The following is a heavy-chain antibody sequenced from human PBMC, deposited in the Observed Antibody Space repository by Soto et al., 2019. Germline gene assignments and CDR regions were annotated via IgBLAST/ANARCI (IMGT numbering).Heavy chain of an antibody. J-gene: IGHJ6*02. CDR1: GFAFTSSA. CDR3: AADSRLIVGATYLYYYGMDV. V-gene: IGHV1-58*02. CDR2: IVVDSGNT. Sequence: QMQLVQSGPEVKKPGTSVKVSCKASGFAFTSSAMQWVRQARGQRLEWIGWIVVDSGNTNYAQKFQERVTITRDMSTSTAYMELSSLRSEDTAVYYCAADSRLIVGATYLYYYGMDVWGQGTTVTVSS. D-gene: IGHD1-26*01.